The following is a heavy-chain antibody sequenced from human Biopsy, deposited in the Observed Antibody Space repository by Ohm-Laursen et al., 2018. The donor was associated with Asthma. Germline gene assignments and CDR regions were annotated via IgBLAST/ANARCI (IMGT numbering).Heavy chain of an antibody. CDR3: ARGQKSAGDRWFDP. CDR2: INPNSGGT. D-gene: IGHD6-13*01. J-gene: IGHJ5*02. CDR1: EYTFIGCH. Sequence: SSVKVSCKASEYTFIGCHIHWMRQAPGQGLEWMGRINPNSGGTNYAQKFQGRVTMTRDTSISTAYMGVSRLRSDDTAVYYCARGQKSAGDRWFDPWGQGTLVTVSS. V-gene: IGHV1-2*06.